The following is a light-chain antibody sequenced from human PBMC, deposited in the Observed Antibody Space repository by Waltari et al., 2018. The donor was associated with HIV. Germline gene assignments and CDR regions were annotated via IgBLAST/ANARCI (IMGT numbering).Light chain of an antibody. CDR1: SSDVGGYNY. J-gene: IGLJ1*01. CDR2: DVS. Sequence: QSALTQPASVSGSPGQSITISCTGTSSDVGGYNYVSWYQQYPGKAPKLMIFDVSNRPSWVANRVSGSKSGNTASLTISGLHTEDEADYYCSSYTSSSTLVFGTGTKVTVL. V-gene: IGLV2-14*01. CDR3: SSYTSSSTLV.